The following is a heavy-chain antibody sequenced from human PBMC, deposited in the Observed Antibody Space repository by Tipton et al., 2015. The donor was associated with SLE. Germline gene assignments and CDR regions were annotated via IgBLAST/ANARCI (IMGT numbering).Heavy chain of an antibody. D-gene: IGHD3/OR15-3a*01. V-gene: IGHV1-18*01. Sequence: VQLVQSGAEVKKPGASVKVSCKASGYTFTSYGISWVRQAPGQGLEWMGWISAYNGNTNYAQKLQGRVTMTTDTSTSTAYMELRSLRSDDTAVYYCACFDHDFWTGYYRKGYYYYMDVWGKGTSVTVSS. CDR2: ISAYNGNT. CDR3: ACFDHDFWTGYYRKGYYYYMDV. J-gene: IGHJ6*03. CDR1: GYTFTSYG.